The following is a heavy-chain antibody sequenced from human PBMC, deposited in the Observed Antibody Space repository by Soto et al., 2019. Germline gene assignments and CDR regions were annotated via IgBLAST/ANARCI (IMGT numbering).Heavy chain of an antibody. CDR3: ARNLWIFGVVNNYMDV. CDR2: INHSGST. J-gene: IGHJ6*03. Sequence: ASETLSLTCAVYGGSFSGDYWSWIRQAPGKGLEWIGEINHSGSTNYNPSLKSRVTISVDASKNQFSLNLFSVTAADTAVYYCARNLWIFGVVNNYMDVWGQGNTVTVSS. CDR1: GGSFSGDY. D-gene: IGHD3-3*01. V-gene: IGHV4-34*01.